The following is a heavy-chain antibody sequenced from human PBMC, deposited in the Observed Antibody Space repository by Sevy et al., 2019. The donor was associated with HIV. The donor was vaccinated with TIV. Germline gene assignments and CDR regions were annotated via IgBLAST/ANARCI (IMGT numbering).Heavy chain of an antibody. CDR3: ARVAYCGGDRYMYFDY. V-gene: IGHV5-51*01. Sequence: GESLKISCKGSGYSFTSYWIGWVRQMPGKGLEWMGIIYPGDSDTRYSPSFQGQVTISADKSISTAYLQWSSLKASDTAMYYCARVAYCGGDRYMYFDYWGQGTLVTVSS. CDR1: GYSFTSYW. D-gene: IGHD2-21*02. CDR2: IYPGDSDT. J-gene: IGHJ4*02.